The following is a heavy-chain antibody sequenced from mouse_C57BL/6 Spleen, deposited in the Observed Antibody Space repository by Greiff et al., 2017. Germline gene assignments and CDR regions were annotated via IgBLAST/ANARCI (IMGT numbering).Heavy chain of an antibody. D-gene: IGHD1-1*01. CDR3: ARGDPSTTVVGGD. J-gene: IGHJ2*01. V-gene: IGHV1-50*01. CDR2: IDPSDSYT. CDR1: GYTFTSYW. Sequence: QVQLQQPGAELVKPGASVKLSCKASGYTFTSYWMQWVKQRPGQGLEWIGEIDPSDSYTNYNQKFKGKATLTVDTSSSTAYMQLSSLTSEDSAVYDSARGDPSTTVVGGDWGKGTTLTVSS.